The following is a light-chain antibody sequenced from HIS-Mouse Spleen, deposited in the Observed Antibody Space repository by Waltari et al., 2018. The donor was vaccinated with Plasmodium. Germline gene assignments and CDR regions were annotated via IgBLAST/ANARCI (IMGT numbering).Light chain of an antibody. J-gene: IGLJ2*01. CDR3: QAWDSSTVV. Sequence: SYELTQPHSVSVSPGQTASITCYGVKLGDKYACWYKQKTGQSPLLVIYQDSKRPSGIPERFSGSNAGNTATLTISGTQAMDEADYYCQAWDSSTVVFGGGTKLTVL. CDR1: KLGDKY. V-gene: IGLV3-1*01. CDR2: QDS.